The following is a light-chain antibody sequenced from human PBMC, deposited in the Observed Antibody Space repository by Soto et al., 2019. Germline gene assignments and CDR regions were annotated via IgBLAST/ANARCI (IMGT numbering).Light chain of an antibody. J-gene: IGLJ3*02. CDR3: QTWGTGIWV. V-gene: IGLV4-69*01. Sequence: QLVLTQSPSASASLGASVKLTCTLSSGHGTYAIAWHQQQPEKGPRYLMKLNSDGSHSKGDGIPDRFSGSTSGAERYLTISSLQSDDEADYYCQTWGTGIWVFGGGTKLTVL. CDR2: LNSDGSH. CDR1: SGHGTYA.